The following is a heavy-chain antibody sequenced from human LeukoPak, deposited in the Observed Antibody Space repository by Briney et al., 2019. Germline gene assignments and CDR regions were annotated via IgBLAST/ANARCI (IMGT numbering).Heavy chain of an antibody. CDR3: TTAQYYYGSGSYPHEAFDI. Sequence: VRRITGKELKWVGRIKSKTDGGTTDYAAPVKGRFTISRDDSKNTLYLQMNSLKTEDTAVYYCTTAQYYYGSGSYPHEAFDIWGQGTMVTVSS. J-gene: IGHJ3*02. V-gene: IGHV3-15*01. D-gene: IGHD3-10*01. CDR2: IKSKTDGGTT.